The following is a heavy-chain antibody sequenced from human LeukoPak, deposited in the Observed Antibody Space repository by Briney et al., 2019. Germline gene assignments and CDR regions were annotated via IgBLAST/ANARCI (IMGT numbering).Heavy chain of an antibody. CDR3: VRDRNILRFLDGAFDI. CDR1: GLTFNEYA. V-gene: IGHV3-30*04. Sequence: GGSLRLSCAASGLTFNEYALEWARQAPGERLECVAIISYDGSENNISGSVKGRFTNPKDNSKSTMYLQINSRRPDDTAVYYSVRDRNILRFLDGAFDIWGQGTTVTVSS. D-gene: IGHD3-3*01. J-gene: IGHJ3*02. CDR2: ISYDGSEN.